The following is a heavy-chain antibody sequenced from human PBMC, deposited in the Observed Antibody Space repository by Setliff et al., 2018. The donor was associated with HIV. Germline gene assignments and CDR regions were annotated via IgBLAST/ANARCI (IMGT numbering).Heavy chain of an antibody. CDR3: ARSGTGYSSSWDVPDFDY. CDR1: GYSFTNKW. D-gene: IGHD6-13*01. CDR2: IYPGDSQT. Sequence: GESLKISCVASGYSFTNKWIGWVRQTPGKGLEWMGIIYPGDSQTRYSPSFHGQVTISADKSISTAYLQWSSLKAADTAMYYCARSGTGYSSSWDVPDFDYWGQGTLVTVSS. J-gene: IGHJ4*02. V-gene: IGHV5-51*01.